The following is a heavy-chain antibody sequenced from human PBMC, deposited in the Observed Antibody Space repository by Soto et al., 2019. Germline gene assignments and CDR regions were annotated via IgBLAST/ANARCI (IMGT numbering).Heavy chain of an antibody. CDR3: ARGDG. D-gene: IGHD2-21*02. CDR2: IYYSGST. J-gene: IGHJ4*02. Sequence: SETLSLTCTVSGGSISSYYWSWIRQPPGKGLEWIGYIYYSGSTNYNPSLKSRVTISVDTSKNQFSLKLSSVTAADTAVYYCARGDGGGPGTLVTVSS. V-gene: IGHV4-59*01. CDR1: GGSISSYY.